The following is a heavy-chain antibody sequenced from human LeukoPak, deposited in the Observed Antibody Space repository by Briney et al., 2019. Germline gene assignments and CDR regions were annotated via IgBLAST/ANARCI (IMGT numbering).Heavy chain of an antibody. V-gene: IGHV3-11*01. D-gene: IGHD3-22*01. Sequence: PGGSLRLSCAASGFTFSDYYMSWIRQAPGKGLEWVSYISSSGSTIYYADSVKGRFTISRDNAKNSLYLQMNSLRAEDTAVYYCTTEDYYDSSGYYVNYWGQGTLVTVSS. CDR1: GFTFSDYY. J-gene: IGHJ4*02. CDR2: ISSSGSTI. CDR3: TTEDYYDSSGYYVNY.